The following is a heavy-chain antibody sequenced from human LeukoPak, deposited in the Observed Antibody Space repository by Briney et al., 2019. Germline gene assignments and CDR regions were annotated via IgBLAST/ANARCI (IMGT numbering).Heavy chain of an antibody. D-gene: IGHD5-24*01. CDR2: INPNSDGT. CDR3: ARDSRDGYNYVDY. J-gene: IGHJ4*02. V-gene: IGHV1-2*02. Sequence: ASVRVSCKASGYTFTVYYMHWVRQAPGQGLEWMGWINPNSDGTNYAQKFQGRVTMTRDTSISTAYMELSRLRSDDTAVYYCARDSRDGYNYVDYWGQGTLVTVSS. CDR1: GYTFTVYY.